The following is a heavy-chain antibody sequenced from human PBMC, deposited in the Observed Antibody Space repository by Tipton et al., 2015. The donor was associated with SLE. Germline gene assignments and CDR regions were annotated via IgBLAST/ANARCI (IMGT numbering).Heavy chain of an antibody. V-gene: IGHV4-34*01. CDR3: ARRYGTSFDY. J-gene: IGHJ4*02. D-gene: IGHD2-8*01. CDR2: INHSGRT. CDR1: GASLTDHFY. Sequence: TLSLTCAVYGASLTDHFYWIWIRQPPGKGLEWIGEINHSGRTNYIPTLKSRVTISKDTTKNQFSLKLTSVAAADTAVYYCARRYGTSFDYWDQGTLVTVSS.